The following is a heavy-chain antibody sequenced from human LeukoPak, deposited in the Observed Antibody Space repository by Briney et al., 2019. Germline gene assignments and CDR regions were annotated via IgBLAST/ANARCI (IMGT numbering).Heavy chain of an antibody. CDR3: ARDRISGYYYFDY. V-gene: IGHV3-48*01. CDR2: ISSSSSTI. D-gene: IGHD3-22*01. Sequence: GGSLRLSCAASGFTFSSYGMNWVRQAPGKGLEWVSYISSSSSTIYYADSVKGRFTISRDNAKNSLYLQMNSLRAEDTAVYYCARDRISGYYYFDYWGQGTLVTVSS. CDR1: GFTFSSYG. J-gene: IGHJ4*02.